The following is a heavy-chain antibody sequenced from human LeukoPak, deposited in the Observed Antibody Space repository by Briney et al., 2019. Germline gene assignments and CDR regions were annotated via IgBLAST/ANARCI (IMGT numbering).Heavy chain of an antibody. J-gene: IGHJ4*02. CDR1: GFTFSSYS. V-gene: IGHV3-48*04. CDR2: ISSSSSTI. D-gene: IGHD3-22*01. CDR3: ARDGAYDRVDFDY. Sequence: GGSLRLSCAASGFTFSSYSMNWVRQAPGKGLEWVSYISSSSSTIYYADSVKGRFTISRDNAKNSLYLQMNSLSAEDTAVYYCARDGAYDRVDFDYWGQGTLVTVS.